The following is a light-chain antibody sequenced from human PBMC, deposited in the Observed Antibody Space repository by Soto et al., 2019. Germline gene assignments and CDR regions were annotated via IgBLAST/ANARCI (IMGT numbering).Light chain of an antibody. CDR3: CSYAGSSTFPNCV. V-gene: IGLV2-23*01. J-gene: IGLJ3*02. CDR1: SSDVGSYNL. CDR2: EGS. Sequence: QSALTQPASVSGSPGQSITISCTGTSSDVGSYNLVSWYQQHPGKAPKLMIYEGSKRPSGVSNRFSGSKSGNTASLTISGLQAEDEADYYCCSYAGSSTFPNCVFGGGTQLTVL.